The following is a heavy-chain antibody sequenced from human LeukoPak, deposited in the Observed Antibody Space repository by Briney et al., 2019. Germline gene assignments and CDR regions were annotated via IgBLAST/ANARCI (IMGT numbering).Heavy chain of an antibody. CDR3: ARDWGSSGSLPENNWFDP. CDR2: ISAYNGNT. Sequence: ASVKVSCKASGYTFTSYGIIWVRQAPGQGLEWMGWISAYNGNTNYAQKLQGRVTMTTDTSTSTAYMELRSLRSDDTAVYYCARDWGSSGSLPENNWFDPWGQGTLVTVSS. J-gene: IGHJ5*02. CDR1: GYTFTSYG. V-gene: IGHV1-18*01. D-gene: IGHD3-10*01.